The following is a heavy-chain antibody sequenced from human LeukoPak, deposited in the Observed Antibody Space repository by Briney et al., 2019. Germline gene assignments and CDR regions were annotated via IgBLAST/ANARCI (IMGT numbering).Heavy chain of an antibody. Sequence: PSETLSLTCAVYGGSFSGYYWSWIRQPPGKGLEWIGEINHGGSTNYNPSLKSRVTISVDTSKNQFSLKLSSVTAADTAVYYCARGRPHFQHWGQGTLVTVSS. CDR2: INHGGST. CDR1: GGSFSGYY. CDR3: ARGRPHFQH. J-gene: IGHJ1*01. V-gene: IGHV4-34*01. D-gene: IGHD6-6*01.